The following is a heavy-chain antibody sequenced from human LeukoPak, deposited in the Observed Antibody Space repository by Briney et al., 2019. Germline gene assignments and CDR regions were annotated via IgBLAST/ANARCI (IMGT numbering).Heavy chain of an antibody. CDR1: GFTFSSYA. CDR2: IGDGGAI. D-gene: IGHD6-19*01. CDR3: ARWIPVAAADY. Sequence: TGGSLRLSCAASGFTFSSYAMSWVRQAPGKGLEWVSAIGDGGAIYYADSVKGRFTISRDNAKNSLYLQMNSLRDEDTAVYYCARWIPVAAADYWGQGTLVTVSS. V-gene: IGHV3-23*01. J-gene: IGHJ4*02.